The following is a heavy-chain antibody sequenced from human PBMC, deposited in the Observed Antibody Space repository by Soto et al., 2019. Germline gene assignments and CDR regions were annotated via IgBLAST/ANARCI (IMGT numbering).Heavy chain of an antibody. Sequence: TCTVSGGSISSYYWSWIRQPAGKGLEWIGRIYTSGSTNYNPSLKSRVTMSVDTSKNQFSLKLSSVTAADTAVYYCARADYDFWSGYSLTLDYWGQGTLVTVSS. J-gene: IGHJ4*02. CDR3: ARADYDFWSGYSLTLDY. CDR2: IYTSGST. D-gene: IGHD3-3*01. V-gene: IGHV4-4*07. CDR1: GGSISSYY.